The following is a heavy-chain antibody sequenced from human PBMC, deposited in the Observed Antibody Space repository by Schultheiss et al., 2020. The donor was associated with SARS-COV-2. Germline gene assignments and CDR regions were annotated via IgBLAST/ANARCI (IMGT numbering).Heavy chain of an antibody. CDR1: GGSFSGYY. Sequence: SETLSLTCAVYGGSFSGYYWSWIRQPPGKGLEWIGSIYRSGNTYYNASLKSRVTISVDTSKNQFSLKLSSVTAADTAVYYCARGFVVVPAAIRNNWFDPWGQGTLVTVSS. CDR3: ARGFVVVPAAIRNNWFDP. V-gene: IGHV4-34*01. D-gene: IGHD2-2*01. CDR2: IYRSGNT. J-gene: IGHJ5*02.